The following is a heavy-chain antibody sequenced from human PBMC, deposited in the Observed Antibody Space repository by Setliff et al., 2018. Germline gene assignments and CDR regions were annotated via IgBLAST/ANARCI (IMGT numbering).Heavy chain of an antibody. Sequence: GESLKIYCAASGFNFNLYNMNWVRQAPGKGLEWVSYIISNSLTIHYADSVRGRFTVSRDNARNSLYLQMNNLRAEDTAVYYCARDEVNCSGSKCYSGFDSWGQGTLVTVSS. J-gene: IGHJ4*02. V-gene: IGHV3-48*01. D-gene: IGHD2-15*01. CDR2: IISNSLTI. CDR1: GFNFNLYN. CDR3: ARDEVNCSGSKCYSGFDS.